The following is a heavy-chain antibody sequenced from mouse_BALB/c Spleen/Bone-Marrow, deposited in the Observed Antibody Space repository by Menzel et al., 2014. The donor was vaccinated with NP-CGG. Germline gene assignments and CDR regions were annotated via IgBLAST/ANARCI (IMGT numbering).Heavy chain of an antibody. V-gene: IGHV1-67*01. CDR2: ISTYSGNT. J-gene: IGHJ3*01. Sequence: VQLQQSGPELVRPGVSVKISCKGSGYTFTDNAMHWVKQSHAKSLEWIGVISTYSGNTNYNQKFKGKATMTVDKSSSTAYMELARLTSEDSAIYYCASPIYYGNYEGFAYWGQGTLVTVSA. CDR3: ASPIYYGNYEGFAY. CDR1: GYTFTDNA. D-gene: IGHD2-1*01.